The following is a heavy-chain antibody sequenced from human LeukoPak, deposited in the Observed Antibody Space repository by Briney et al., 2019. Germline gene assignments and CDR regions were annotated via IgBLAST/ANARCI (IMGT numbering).Heavy chain of an antibody. CDR2: IIPIFGTA. CDR1: GGTFSSYA. D-gene: IGHD4-17*01. Sequence: ASVKVSCKASGGTFSSYAISWVRQAPGQGLEWMGGIIPIFGTANYAQKFQGRVTITADESTSTAYMELSSLRSEDTAVYYCARDDSYGATYYYYYYGMDVWGQGTTVTVSS. CDR3: ARDDSYGATYYYYYYGMDV. V-gene: IGHV1-69*13. J-gene: IGHJ6*02.